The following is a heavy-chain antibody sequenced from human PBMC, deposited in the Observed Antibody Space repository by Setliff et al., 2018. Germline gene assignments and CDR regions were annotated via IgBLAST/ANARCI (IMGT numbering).Heavy chain of an antibody. V-gene: IGHV4-38-2*01. CDR3: ARKVEQWLNPHFDY. D-gene: IGHD6-19*01. CDR1: GSSMTGRYI. J-gene: IGHJ4*02. Sequence: PSETLSLTCVVSGSSMTGRYIWGWFRQSPGKGLEWIGSIFHSGRSYYNPSLKSRVTMSVDTSKSQFSLKLSSVTAADTAVYFCARKVEQWLNPHFDYWGQGALVTVSS. CDR2: IFHSGRS.